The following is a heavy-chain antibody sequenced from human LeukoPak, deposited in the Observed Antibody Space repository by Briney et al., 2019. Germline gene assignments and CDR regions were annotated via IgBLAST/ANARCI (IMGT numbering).Heavy chain of an antibody. J-gene: IGHJ4*02. CDR1: GGSISSSSYY. V-gene: IGHV4-39*01. CDR3: ARHLPRYCSSTSCPYFDY. D-gene: IGHD2-2*01. Sequence: SETLSLTCTVSGGSISSSSYYWGWIRQPPGKGLEWIGSIYHSGSTYYSPSLKSRVTISIDTSKNQFSLKLRSVTAADTAVYYCARHLPRYCSSTSCPYFDYWGQGTLVTVSS. CDR2: IYHSGST.